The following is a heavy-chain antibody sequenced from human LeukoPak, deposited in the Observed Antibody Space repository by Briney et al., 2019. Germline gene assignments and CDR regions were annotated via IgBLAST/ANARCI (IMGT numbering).Heavy chain of an antibody. CDR1: GGSFSGYY. CDR3: ARDRGGLAVAGRPRAFDI. D-gene: IGHD6-19*01. Sequence: SETLSLTCAVYGGSFSGYYWSWIRQPPGKGLEWIGEINHSGSTNYNPSLKSRVTISVDTSKNQFSLKLSSVTAADTAVYYCARDRGGLAVAGRPRAFDIWGQGTMVTVSS. J-gene: IGHJ3*02. CDR2: INHSGST. V-gene: IGHV4-34*01.